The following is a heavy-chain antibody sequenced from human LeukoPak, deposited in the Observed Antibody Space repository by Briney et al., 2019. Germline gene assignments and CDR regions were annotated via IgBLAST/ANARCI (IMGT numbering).Heavy chain of an antibody. D-gene: IGHD7-27*01. V-gene: IGHV4-59*01. CDR1: GGSISSYY. CDR2: IYYGGST. Sequence: SETLSLTCTVSGGSISSYYWSWIRQPPGKGLEWMGYIYYGGSTNYNPSLKSRVTISVDTSKNQFSLKPSSVTAADTAVYYCARDPDWGYFDYWGQGTLVTVSS. CDR3: ARDPDWGYFDY. J-gene: IGHJ4*02.